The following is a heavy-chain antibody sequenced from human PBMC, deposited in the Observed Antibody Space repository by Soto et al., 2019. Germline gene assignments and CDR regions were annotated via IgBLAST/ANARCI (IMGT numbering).Heavy chain of an antibody. CDR2: IYPGDSDT. CDR1: GYSFTSYW. D-gene: IGHD3-16*01. Sequence: GESLKISCKGSGYSFTSYWIGWVRQMPGKGLEWMGIIYPGDSDTRYSPSFQGQVTISADKSISTAYLQWSSLKASDTAMYYCARPSGRAMITTHPFDYWGQGTLVTVSS. CDR3: ARPSGRAMITTHPFDY. V-gene: IGHV5-51*01. J-gene: IGHJ4*02.